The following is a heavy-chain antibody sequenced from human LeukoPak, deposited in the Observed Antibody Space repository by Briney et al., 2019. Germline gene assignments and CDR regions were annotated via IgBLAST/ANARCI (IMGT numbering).Heavy chain of an antibody. CDR2: IYTSGNT. CDR3: ARLGGGDRAHWFDP. V-gene: IGHV4-4*09. CDR1: GGSISSYS. Sequence: KPSETLSLTCTVSGGSISSYSWSWIRQPPGKGLECIGYIYTSGNTNYNPSLKSRVTISVDTSKNQFSLKLTSVTAADTAVYYCARLGGGDRAHWFDPWGQGTLVTVSS. D-gene: IGHD2-21*02. J-gene: IGHJ5*02.